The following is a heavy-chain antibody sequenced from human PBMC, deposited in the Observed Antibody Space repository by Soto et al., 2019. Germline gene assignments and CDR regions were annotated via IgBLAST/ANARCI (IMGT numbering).Heavy chain of an antibody. CDR1: GFTFSSYA. V-gene: IGHV3-23*01. Sequence: EVQLLESGGGLVQPGGSLRLSCAASGFTFSSYAMSWVRQAPGKGLEWVSAISGSGGSTYYADSVKGRFTISRDNSKNTLYLQTNSLRAEDTAVYYCAKALKTGYSSGWADFDYWGQGTLVTVSS. CDR3: AKALKTGYSSGWADFDY. CDR2: ISGSGGST. D-gene: IGHD6-19*01. J-gene: IGHJ4*02.